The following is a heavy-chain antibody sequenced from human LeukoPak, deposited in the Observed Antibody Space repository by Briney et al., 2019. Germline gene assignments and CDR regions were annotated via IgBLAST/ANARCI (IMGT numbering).Heavy chain of an antibody. Sequence: GTSVKVSCKASGFSFTSSAVQWVRQARGQRLEWIGWIVVGSGNTNYAQKFQERVTITRDMSTSTVYMELSSLRSEDTAVYYCAAEGRPTVVTFRKGAVDLWGQGTMVTVSS. D-gene: IGHD4-23*01. CDR1: GFSFTSSA. CDR2: IVVGSGNT. CDR3: AAEGRPTVVTFRKGAVDL. J-gene: IGHJ3*01. V-gene: IGHV1-58*01.